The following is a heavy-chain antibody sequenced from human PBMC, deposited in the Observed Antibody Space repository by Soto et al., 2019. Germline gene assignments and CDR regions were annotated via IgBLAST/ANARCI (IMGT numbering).Heavy chain of an antibody. Sequence: SETLSLTCTVSGGSXSSGGYYWSGIRQHPGKGLEWIGYIYYSGSTYYNPSLKSRVTISVDTSKNQFSLKLSSVTAADTAVYYCARDLGSSSSVGSDYWGQGTLVTVSS. CDR3: ARDLGSSSSVGSDY. J-gene: IGHJ4*02. CDR1: GGSXSSGGYY. V-gene: IGHV4-31*03. CDR2: IYYSGST. D-gene: IGHD6-6*01.